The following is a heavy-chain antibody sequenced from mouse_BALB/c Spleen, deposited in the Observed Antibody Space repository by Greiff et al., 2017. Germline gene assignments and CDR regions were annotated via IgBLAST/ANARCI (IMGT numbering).Heavy chain of an antibody. Sequence: VQLQQPGAELVKPGAPVKLSCKASGYTFTSYWMNWVKQRPGRGLEWIGRIDPSDSETHYNQKFKDKATLTVDKSSSTAYIQLSSLTSEDSAVYYCARARTTMITTLAYWGQGTLVTVSA. CDR1: GYTFTSYW. CDR2: IDPSDSET. V-gene: IGHV1-69*02. D-gene: IGHD2-4*01. J-gene: IGHJ3*01. CDR3: ARARTTMITTLAY.